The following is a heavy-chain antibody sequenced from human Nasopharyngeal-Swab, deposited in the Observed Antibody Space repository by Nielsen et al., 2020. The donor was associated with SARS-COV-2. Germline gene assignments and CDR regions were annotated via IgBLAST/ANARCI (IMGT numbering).Heavy chain of an antibody. CDR2: ISSSGSYK. V-gene: IGHV3-21*01. CDR3: ARDRIVGATDFDY. D-gene: IGHD1-26*01. CDR1: GFTFSSYS. J-gene: IGHJ4*02. Sequence: GGSLRLSCTASGFTFSSYSMNWVRQAPGKGLEWVSSISSSGSYKHCADSVKGRFTISRDNARNSLYLQMNSLRAEDTAVYYWARDRIVGATDFDYWGQGTLVTVSS.